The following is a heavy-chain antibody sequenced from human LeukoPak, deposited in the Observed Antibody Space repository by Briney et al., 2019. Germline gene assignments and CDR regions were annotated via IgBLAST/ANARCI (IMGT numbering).Heavy chain of an antibody. J-gene: IGHJ4*02. V-gene: IGHV1-69*04. CDR3: ARERAGFGGGIGY. CDR2: IIPILGIA. Sequence: ASVKVSCKASGGTFSSYAISWVRQAPGQGLEWMGRIIPILGIANYAQKFQGRVTITADKSTSTAYMELSSLRSEDTAVYYCARERAGFGGGIGYWGQGTLVTVSS. CDR1: GGTFSSYA. D-gene: IGHD3-10*01.